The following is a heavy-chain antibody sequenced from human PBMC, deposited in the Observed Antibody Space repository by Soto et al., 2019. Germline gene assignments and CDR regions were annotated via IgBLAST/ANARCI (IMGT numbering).Heavy chain of an antibody. V-gene: IGHV5-51*01. CDR2: IYPDDSNT. D-gene: IGHD3-16*01. CDR1: GYTFTSYW. J-gene: IGHJ5*02. CDR3: ARQYVLSDTWLDP. Sequence: PGESLKISCTGSGYTFTSYWIAWVRQMPGKGLEWMGIIYPDDSNTRYSPSFQGHVTISADKSINTAYLQWSSLKASDTAMYYCARQYVLSDTWLDPWGQGTLVTVSS.